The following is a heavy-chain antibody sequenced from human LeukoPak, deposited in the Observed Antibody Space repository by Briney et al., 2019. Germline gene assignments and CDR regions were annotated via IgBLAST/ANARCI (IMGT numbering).Heavy chain of an antibody. CDR3: AKTFRSTSMDV. J-gene: IGHJ6*03. Sequence: GGSLRLSCAASGFTVSSNYMSWVRQAPGKGLEWVSVIYSGGSTYYADSVRGRFTISRDNSKNTLYLQMNSLRAEDTAVYYCAKTFRSTSMDVWGKGTRVTV. D-gene: IGHD2-2*01. CDR1: GFTVSSNY. V-gene: IGHV3-66*01. CDR2: IYSGGST.